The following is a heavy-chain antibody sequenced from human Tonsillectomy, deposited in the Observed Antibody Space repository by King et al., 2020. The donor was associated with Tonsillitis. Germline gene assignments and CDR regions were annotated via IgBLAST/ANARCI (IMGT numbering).Heavy chain of an antibody. D-gene: IGHD6-13*01. CDR1: GYTFTGYY. J-gene: IGHJ4*02. CDR2: INPNSGGT. V-gene: IGHV1-2*02. Sequence: QLVQSGAEVKKTRASAKVSCKAPGYTFTGYYMQWVRQAPGQGIEWMGWINPNSGGTNYAQKFQGTVTMTRDTTIRTAYMELSRLRSYDTAVYYCAIGGHSSSWYPGLTFDYSGQGTLVTVSS. CDR3: AIGGHSSSWYPGLTFDY.